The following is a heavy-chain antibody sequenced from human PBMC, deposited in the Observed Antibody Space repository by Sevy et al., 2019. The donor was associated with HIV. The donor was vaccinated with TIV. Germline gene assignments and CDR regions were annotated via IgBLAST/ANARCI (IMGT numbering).Heavy chain of an antibody. J-gene: IGHJ4*02. CDR2: ISSSSSTI. D-gene: IGHD1-26*01. V-gene: IGHV3-48*01. CDR3: ARKAYSGSRQGGSFDY. CDR1: GLTFSSYS. Sequence: GGSLRLSCAASGLTFSSYSMNWVRQAPGKGLEWVSYISSSSSTIYYADSVKGRFTISRDNAKNSLYLQMNSLRAEDTAVYYCARKAYSGSRQGGSFDYWGQGTLVTVSS.